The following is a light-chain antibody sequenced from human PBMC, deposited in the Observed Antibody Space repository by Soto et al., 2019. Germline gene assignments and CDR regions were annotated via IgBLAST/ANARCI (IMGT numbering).Light chain of an antibody. J-gene: IGLJ2*01. CDR1: SSDVGSYNY. V-gene: IGLV2-14*01. Sequence: QSALTQPASVSGSPGQSITISCTGTSSDVGSYNYVSWYQQYPGKPPKLMIYDVSNRPSGVSYRFSGSKSGNTASLTISGLQAEDEADYYWSSYTTSSTHVVFGGGTKLTVL. CDR2: DVS. CDR3: SSYTTSSTHVV.